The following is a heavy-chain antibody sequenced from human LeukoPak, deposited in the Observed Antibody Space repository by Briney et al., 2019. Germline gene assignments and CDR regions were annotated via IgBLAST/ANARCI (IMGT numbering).Heavy chain of an antibody. Sequence: SQTLSLTCAISGDSVSSNSAAWHWIRQSPSRGLEWLGRTYYRSKWFNDYAVSVKSRITLNPDTSKNQISLQLNSMTPGDTAVYYCAREIDSSGWFGLDFWGQGTLVTVSS. CDR1: GDSVSSNSAA. CDR2: TYYRSKWFN. V-gene: IGHV6-1*01. J-gene: IGHJ4*02. CDR3: AREIDSSGWFGLDF. D-gene: IGHD6-19*01.